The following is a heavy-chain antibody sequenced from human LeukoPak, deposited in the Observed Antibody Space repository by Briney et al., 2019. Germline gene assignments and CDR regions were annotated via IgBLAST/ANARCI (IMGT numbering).Heavy chain of an antibody. D-gene: IGHD3-10*01. CDR1: GFTFSSSY. J-gene: IGHJ2*01. CDR3: AKLRRGPWHFDL. V-gene: IGHV3-7*01. Sequence: GGSLRLSCAASGFTFSSSYMSWVRQAPGKGLEWVANINQDGSEKSHVDSVKGRFTISRDNAMNSLYLQINILRAEDTAVYYCAKLRRGPWHFDLWGRGTLVTVSS. CDR2: INQDGSEK.